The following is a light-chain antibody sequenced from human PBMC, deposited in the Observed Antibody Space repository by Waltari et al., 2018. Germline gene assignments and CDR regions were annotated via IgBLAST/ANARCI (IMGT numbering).Light chain of an antibody. CDR1: QSVGTY. Sequence: EIVLTQSPGTLSLSPGERATLSCRASQSVGTYLAWYQQKPGQAPRLLIYGASSRATGIPDRFSVSGSGTDFSLTISRLEPEEFAVYYCQHFVRLPATFGQGTKVEIK. CDR3: QHFVRLPAT. V-gene: IGKV3-20*01. J-gene: IGKJ1*01. CDR2: GAS.